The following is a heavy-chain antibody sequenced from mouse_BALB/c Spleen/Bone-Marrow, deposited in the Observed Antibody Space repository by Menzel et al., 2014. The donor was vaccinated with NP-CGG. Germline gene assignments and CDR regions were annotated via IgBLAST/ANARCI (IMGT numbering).Heavy chain of an antibody. CDR2: IYPSDSYT. D-gene: IGHD3-1*01. CDR1: GYTFTSYW. CDR3: TRRGSGNAMDY. Sequence: VQLPQSGSELVTPGASVELSCKASGYTFTSYWINWVKQRPGQGLEWIGNIYPSDSYTNYNQKFKDKATLTVDKSSSTAYMQLSSPTSEDSAIYYCTRRGSGNAMDYWGQGTSVTVSS. V-gene: IGHV1-69*02. J-gene: IGHJ4*01.